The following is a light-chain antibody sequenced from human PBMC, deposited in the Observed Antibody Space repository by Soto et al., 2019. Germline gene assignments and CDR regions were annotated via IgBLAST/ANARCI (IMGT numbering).Light chain of an antibody. J-gene: IGKJ5*01. CDR3: QQYNDWPPIT. V-gene: IGKV3-15*01. CDR2: DAS. Sequence: EIELTQTPRTRAVSGGEIAVLSCRASQSVSSNLAWYQQKPGQAPRLLIYDASTRATVIPARFSGSWSGTEFTLSICSLQSEDFAVYYCQQYNDWPPITFGQGTDWRL. CDR1: QSVSSN.